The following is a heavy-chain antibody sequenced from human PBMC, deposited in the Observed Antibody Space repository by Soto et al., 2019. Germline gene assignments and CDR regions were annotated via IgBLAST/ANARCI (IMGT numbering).Heavy chain of an antibody. CDR2: IYYSGST. J-gene: IGHJ6*03. CDR3: ARHPDDYGDYVGLPPQYYYYYMDV. V-gene: IGHV4-59*08. Sequence: SQTLSLTCTVSGGSISSYYWSWIRQPPGKGLEWIGYIYYSGSTNYNPSLKSRVTISVDTSKNQFSLKLSSVTAADTAVYYCARHPDDYGDYVGLPPQYYYYYMDVWGKGTTVTVSS. D-gene: IGHD4-17*01. CDR1: GGSISSYY.